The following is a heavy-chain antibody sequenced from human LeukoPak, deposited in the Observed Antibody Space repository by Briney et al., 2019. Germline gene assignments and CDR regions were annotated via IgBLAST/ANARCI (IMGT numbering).Heavy chain of an antibody. CDR1: GFTVSSNY. V-gene: IGHV3-66*04. CDR2: IYSGGNT. CDR3: ARHGAYSKLYGMDV. J-gene: IGHJ6*02. D-gene: IGHD2-15*01. Sequence: GGSLRLSCAASGFTVSSNYMSWVRQAPGKGLEWVSVIYSGGNTYYADPVKGRFTISRDNSKNTLYLQMNSLRPEDTAVYYCARHGAYSKLYGMDVWGQGTTVTVSS.